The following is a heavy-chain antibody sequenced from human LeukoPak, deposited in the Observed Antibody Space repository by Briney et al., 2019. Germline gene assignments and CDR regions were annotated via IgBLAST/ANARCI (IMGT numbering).Heavy chain of an antibody. J-gene: IGHJ6*02. CDR2: VSGNGGST. D-gene: IGHD3-9*01. CDR1: GFIFSSYA. CDR3: AKGRYFDWLDYYGMDV. V-gene: IGHV3-23*01. Sequence: GGSLRLSCAASGFIFSSYAMSWVRQAPGKGLEWVSGVSGNGGSTYYAGSVKGRFTISRENSKNTLYLQMNSLRAEDTAVYYCAKGRYFDWLDYYGMDVWGQGTTVTVSS.